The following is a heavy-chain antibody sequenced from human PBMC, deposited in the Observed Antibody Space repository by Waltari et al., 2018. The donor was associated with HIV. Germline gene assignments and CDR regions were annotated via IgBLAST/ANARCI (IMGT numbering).Heavy chain of an antibody. J-gene: IGHJ5*02. CDR3: ARGKRGEQQLDWFDP. CDR1: GYTFTRYY. CDR2: INPSGGST. V-gene: IGHV1-46*01. D-gene: IGHD6-13*01. Sequence: QVQLVQSGAEVKKPGASVKVSCKASGYTFTRYYMHWVRQAAGQALEWMGIINPSGGSTGYAQKFQGRVIMTRDTSTSTVYMELFSLRSEDTAVYYCARGKRGEQQLDWFDPWGQGTLVTVSS.